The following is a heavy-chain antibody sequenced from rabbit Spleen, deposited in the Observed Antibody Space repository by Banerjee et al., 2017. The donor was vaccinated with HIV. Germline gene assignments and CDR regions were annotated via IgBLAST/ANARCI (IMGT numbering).Heavy chain of an antibody. V-gene: IGHV1S45*01. J-gene: IGHJ4*01. CDR3: TRDDGSGHYIDGYFNL. CDR2: IEGGSSTFS. Sequence: QEQLKESGGGLVTPGGTLKLSCKASGFTLSSYYMNWVRQAPGKGLEWIACIEGGSSTFSYFASWAKGRFTCSKASSTTVTLQMTSLTAADTATYFCTRDDGSGHYIDGYFNLWGPGTLVTVS. CDR1: GFTLSSYYM. D-gene: IGHD1-1*01.